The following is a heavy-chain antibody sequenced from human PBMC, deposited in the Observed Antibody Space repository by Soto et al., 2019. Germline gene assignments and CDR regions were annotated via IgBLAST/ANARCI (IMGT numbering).Heavy chain of an antibody. J-gene: IGHJ4*02. Sequence: QVQLVQSGAEVKKPGASVKVSCKASGYTFTSYAMHWVRQAPGQRLEWMGWINAGNGNTKYSQKFQGRVTITRDTSASTAYMELSSLRSEDTAVYYCASLYYYDSSGYYSQGYWGQGTLVTVSS. V-gene: IGHV1-3*01. CDR1: GYTFTSYA. D-gene: IGHD3-22*01. CDR3: ASLYYYDSSGYYSQGY. CDR2: INAGNGNT.